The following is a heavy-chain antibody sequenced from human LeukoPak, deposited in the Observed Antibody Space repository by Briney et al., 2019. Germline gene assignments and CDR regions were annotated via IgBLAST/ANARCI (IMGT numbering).Heavy chain of an antibody. CDR1: GFTFDDYA. V-gene: IGHV3-9*01. J-gene: IGHJ4*02. CDR3: AKDRWRYSSSFLSFDY. D-gene: IGHD6-13*01. Sequence: GGSLRLSCAASGFTFDDYAMHWVRQAPGKGLEWVSGISWNSGSIGYADSVKGRFTISRDNAKNSLYLQMNSLRAEGTALYYCAKDRWRYSSSFLSFDYWGQGTLVTVSS. CDR2: ISWNSGSI.